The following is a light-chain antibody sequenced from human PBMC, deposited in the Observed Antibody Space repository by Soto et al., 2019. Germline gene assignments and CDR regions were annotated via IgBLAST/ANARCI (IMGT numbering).Light chain of an antibody. Sequence: DIQMTQSPSSLSASVGDRVTITCQASQDISNNLNWYQQKAGKAPKLLIYDASNLQKGVPSRFSGSGSGTDFTFTISSLQPEDIATYYCQQYYNLRTFGPGTKVDIK. V-gene: IGKV1-33*01. CDR3: QQYYNLRT. CDR1: QDISNN. J-gene: IGKJ3*01. CDR2: DAS.